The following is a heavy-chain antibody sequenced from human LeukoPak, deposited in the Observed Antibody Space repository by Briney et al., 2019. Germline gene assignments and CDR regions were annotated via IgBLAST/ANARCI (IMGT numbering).Heavy chain of an antibody. D-gene: IGHD7-27*01. CDR2: IGGSGGST. V-gene: IGHV3-23*01. CDR1: GFTFSSYA. CDR3: AKGTGEILPFDN. J-gene: IGHJ4*02. Sequence: GGSLRLSCAASGFTFSSYAMSWVRQAPGKGLEWVSAIGGSGGSTYYADSLKGRFTISRDNSKNTLSLQMNSLTAEDTAVYYCAKGTGEILPFDNWGQGTLVTVSS.